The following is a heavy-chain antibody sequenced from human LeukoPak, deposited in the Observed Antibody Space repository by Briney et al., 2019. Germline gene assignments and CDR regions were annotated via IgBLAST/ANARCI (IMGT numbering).Heavy chain of an antibody. J-gene: IGHJ4*02. CDR2: ISGSGDNT. V-gene: IGHV3-23*01. CDR1: GFTFSSYA. D-gene: IGHD3-3*01. Sequence: PGGSLRLSCAASGFTFSSYAMSWVRQAPGKGLEWVSAISGSGDNTYYADSVKGRFTISRDNSKNTLYLQMNSLRAEDTAVYYCAKDKFPTIFGVVSLFDYWGQGTLVTVSS. CDR3: AKDKFPTIFGVVSLFDY.